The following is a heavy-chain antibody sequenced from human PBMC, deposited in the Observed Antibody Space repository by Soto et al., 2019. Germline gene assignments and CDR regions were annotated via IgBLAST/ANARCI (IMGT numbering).Heavy chain of an antibody. D-gene: IGHD2-8*02. Sequence: PGGSLRLSCAASGFTFSSYAMHWVRQAPGKGLEWVSAITESGGTTYYADSVKGRFTISRDNSKNTLYLQLDSLRAEDTAVYYCAQLGTTSRFCTDTSCPLTFDYWGQGTLVTVSS. CDR3: AQLGTTSRFCTDTSCPLTFDY. V-gene: IGHV3-23*01. CDR2: ITESGGTT. J-gene: IGHJ4*02. CDR1: GFTFSSYA.